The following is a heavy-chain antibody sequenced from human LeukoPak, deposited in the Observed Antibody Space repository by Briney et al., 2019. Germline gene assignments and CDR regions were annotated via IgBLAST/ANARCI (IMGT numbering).Heavy chain of an antibody. D-gene: IGHD5-12*01. J-gene: IGHJ3*02. CDR3: ARVYGSGYDIVDAFDI. Sequence: SVKVSCKASGGTFSSYAISWVRQAPGQGLEWMGGIIPIFGTANYAQKFQGRVTITADKSTSTAYMELSSLRSEDTAVYYCARVYGSGYDIVDAFDIWGQGTMVTVSS. CDR1: GGTFSSYA. CDR2: IIPIFGTA. V-gene: IGHV1-69*06.